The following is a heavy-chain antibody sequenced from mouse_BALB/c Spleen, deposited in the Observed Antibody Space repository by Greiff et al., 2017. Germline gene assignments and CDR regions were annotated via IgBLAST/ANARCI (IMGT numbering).Heavy chain of an antibody. J-gene: IGHJ4*01. CDR2: INSNGGST. V-gene: IGHV5-6-3*01. CDR1: GFTFSSYG. D-gene: IGHD2-4*01. Sequence: EVQLVESGGGLVQPGGSLKLSCAASGFTFSSYGMSWVRQTPDKRLELVATINSNGGSTYYPDSVKGRFTISRDNAKNTLYLQMSSLKSEDTAMYYCARRVYYDYDGGDYYAMDYWGQGTSVTVSS. CDR3: ARRVYYDYDGGDYYAMDY.